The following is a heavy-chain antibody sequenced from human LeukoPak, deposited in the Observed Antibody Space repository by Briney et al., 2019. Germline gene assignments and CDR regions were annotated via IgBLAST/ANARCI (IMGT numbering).Heavy chain of an antibody. D-gene: IGHD6-13*01. Sequence: SETLSLTCNVSGGSFSGYYWTWIRQPPKKRLEWIGEVSHSGSTHYNPSLRSRVIISLDTSTKQVSLKLSSLTAADTAVYYCARASPRFSSVWYSDYFDYWGQGALVTVSS. CDR2: VSHSGST. J-gene: IGHJ4*02. V-gene: IGHV4-34*01. CDR1: GGSFSGYY. CDR3: ARASPRFSSVWYSDYFDY.